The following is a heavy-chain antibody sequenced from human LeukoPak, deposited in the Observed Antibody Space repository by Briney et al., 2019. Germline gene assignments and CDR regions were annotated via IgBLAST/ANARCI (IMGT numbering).Heavy chain of an antibody. V-gene: IGHV3-30*04. Sequence: GGSLRLSCAASGFTFNSYAMHWVRQAPGKGLEWVAVISYDGSNKYYADSVKGRFTISRDDSKNTLYLQMNSLKTEDTAVYYCARDPTVWGQGTTVTVSS. J-gene: IGHJ6*02. D-gene: IGHD4-17*01. CDR2: ISYDGSNK. CDR1: GFTFNSYA. CDR3: ARDPTV.